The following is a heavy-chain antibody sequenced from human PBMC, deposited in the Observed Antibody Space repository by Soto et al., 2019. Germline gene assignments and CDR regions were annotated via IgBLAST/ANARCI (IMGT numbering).Heavy chain of an antibody. D-gene: IGHD6-19*01. CDR1: SGSISSSNW. CDR3: AGGITVAGPSRDGFDI. J-gene: IGHJ3*02. Sequence: QVQLQESGPGLVKPSGTLSLTCAVSSGSISSSNWWSWVRQPPGKGLEWIGEIYHSGSTNKNPSLKSRVTISIDQSTNQFSLNLSSVTAADTAVYYCAGGITVAGPSRDGFDIWGQGTMVTVSS. V-gene: IGHV4-4*02. CDR2: IYHSGST.